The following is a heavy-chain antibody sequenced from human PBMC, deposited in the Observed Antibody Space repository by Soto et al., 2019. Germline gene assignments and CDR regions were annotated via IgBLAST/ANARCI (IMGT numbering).Heavy chain of an antibody. D-gene: IGHD1-1*01. CDR2: INSDGSST. V-gene: IGHV3-74*01. Sequence: EVQLVESGGGLVQPGGSLRLSCAASGFTFSTYWMHWVRQAPGKGLVWVSRINSDGSSTTYEDSVKGRFTISRDNAKNTLHLQLTSLGAGQTAGYYCARVPPGGYAFFLDAHWGQGPLVTVSS. CDR3: ARVPPGGYAFFLDAH. CDR1: GFTFSTYW. J-gene: IGHJ4*02.